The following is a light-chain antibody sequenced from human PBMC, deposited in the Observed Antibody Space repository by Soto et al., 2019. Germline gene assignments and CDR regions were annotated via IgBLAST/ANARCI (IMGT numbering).Light chain of an antibody. Sequence: QSALTQPASVSGSPGQSITVSCTGSSSDFGDDKYVSWYQQQPGKGPNLLIYGVNRRPSGISNRFSGSKSGNTASLTISGLQVEDEAEYFCGSFPTSRIWVFGGGTKLTVL. CDR1: SSDFGDDKY. CDR2: GVN. J-gene: IGLJ3*02. CDR3: GSFPTSRIWV. V-gene: IGLV2-14*01.